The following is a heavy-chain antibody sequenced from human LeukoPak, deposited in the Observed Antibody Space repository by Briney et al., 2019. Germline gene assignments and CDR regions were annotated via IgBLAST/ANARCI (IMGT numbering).Heavy chain of an antibody. V-gene: IGHV3-23*01. J-gene: IGHJ4*02. Sequence: GGSLRLSCAASGFTFNNYAMNWVRQAPGKGLEWVSAISSSGGSTYYADSVKGRLTASRDNSKNTLYLEMNSLTAEDTAVCYCAKDEGSVGGGLSRFDSWGQGTLVTVSS. CDR2: ISSSGGST. D-gene: IGHD3-16*01. CDR1: GFTFNNYA. CDR3: AKDEGSVGGGLSRFDS.